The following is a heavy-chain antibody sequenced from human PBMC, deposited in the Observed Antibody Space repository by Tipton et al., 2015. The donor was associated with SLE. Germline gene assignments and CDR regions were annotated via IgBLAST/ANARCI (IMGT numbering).Heavy chain of an antibody. D-gene: IGHD3-3*01. CDR3: AKDQTIFGVVTTYFGY. Sequence: SLRLSCAASGFTFSSYGMHWVRQAPGKGLEWVAFIRYDGSNKYYTDSVKGRFTISRDNSKNTLYLQMNSLRAEDTAVYYCAKDQTIFGVVTTYFGYWGQGTLVTVSS. CDR1: GFTFSSYG. J-gene: IGHJ4*02. V-gene: IGHV3-30*02. CDR2: IRYDGSNK.